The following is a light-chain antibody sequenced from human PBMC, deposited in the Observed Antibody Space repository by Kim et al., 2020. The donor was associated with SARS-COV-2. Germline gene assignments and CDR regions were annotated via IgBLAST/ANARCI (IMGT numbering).Light chain of an antibody. CDR1: QRVSSN. Sequence: SLSPGETATLSCRASQRVSSNLAWYQQKPGQAPRLLIYGASTRATGIPARFSGSGSGTEFTLTISSLQSEDFAVYYCQQYNNWHTFGQGTRLEIK. CDR2: GAS. V-gene: IGKV3-15*01. J-gene: IGKJ5*01. CDR3: QQYNNWHT.